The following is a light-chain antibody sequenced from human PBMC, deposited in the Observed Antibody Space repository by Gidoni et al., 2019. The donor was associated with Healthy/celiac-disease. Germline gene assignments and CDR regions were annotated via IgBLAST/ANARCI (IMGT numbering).Light chain of an antibody. CDR1: QSVSSY. V-gene: IGKV3-11*01. J-gene: IGKJ4*01. CDR3: QQRSNWPPVT. CDR2: DAS. Sequence: DIVLTQSPATLSLSPGERATLSCRASQSVSSYLAWYQQKPGQAPRLLIYDASNRATGIPARFSGSGSGTDCTLTISSLEPEDFAVYYCQQRSNWPPVTFGGGTKVEIK.